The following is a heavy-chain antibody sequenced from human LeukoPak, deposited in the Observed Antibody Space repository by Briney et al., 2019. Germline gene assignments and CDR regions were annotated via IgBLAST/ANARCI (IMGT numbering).Heavy chain of an antibody. V-gene: IGHV3-66*02. Sequence: GGSLRLSCAASGFTVSSNYMSWVRQAPGKGLEWVSVIYSGGSTYYADSVKGRFTISRDNSKNTLYLQMNSLRAEDTAVYYCARGGWNLGLCYYGMDVWGQGTTVTVSS. D-gene: IGHD1-7*01. CDR2: IYSGGST. J-gene: IGHJ6*02. CDR1: GFTVSSNY. CDR3: ARGGWNLGLCYYGMDV.